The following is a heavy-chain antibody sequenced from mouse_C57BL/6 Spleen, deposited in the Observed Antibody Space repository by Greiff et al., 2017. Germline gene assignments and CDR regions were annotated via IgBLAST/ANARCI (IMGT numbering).Heavy chain of an antibody. D-gene: IGHD1-3*01. J-gene: IGHJ2*01. CDR3: ARHSGSYYFDY. CDR1: GFTFSSYG. V-gene: IGHV5-6*01. CDR2: ISSGGSYT. Sequence: EVQLVESGGDLVKPGGSLKLSCAASGFTFSSYGMSWVRQTPDKRLEWVATISSGGSYTYYPDSVKGRFTISRDNAKNTLYLQMSSLKSEDTAMYYCARHSGSYYFDYWGQGTTLTVSS.